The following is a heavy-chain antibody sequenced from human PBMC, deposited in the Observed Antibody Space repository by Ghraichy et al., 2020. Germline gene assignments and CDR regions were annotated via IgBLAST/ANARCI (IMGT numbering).Heavy chain of an antibody. CDR3: ARSLSGLDFGDS. CDR2: ISYSGSA. J-gene: IGHJ4*02. Sequence: SETLSLTCTVSGGSISIDHWSWIRQPPGEGLEWIGYISYSGSASYSPSLKSRVTISLDTSKNQFSLKLTSVTAADTAVYYCARSLSGLDFGDSWGQGTLVTVSS. V-gene: IGHV4-59*01. D-gene: IGHD4-17*01. CDR1: GGSISIDH.